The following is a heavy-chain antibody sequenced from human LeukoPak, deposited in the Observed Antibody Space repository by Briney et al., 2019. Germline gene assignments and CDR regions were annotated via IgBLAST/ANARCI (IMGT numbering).Heavy chain of an antibody. CDR2: ISISGGTT. V-gene: IGHV3-23*01. Sequence: PGGSLRLSCATFGFTFSSYGMTWVRQAPGKGLEWVSTISISGGTTYYADSVKGRSSISRDNSKNTQYLQMNSLRAEDTAVYYCAKGYCGGDCPFDYWGQGTLVTVSS. CDR3: AKGYCGGDCPFDY. J-gene: IGHJ4*02. D-gene: IGHD2-21*01. CDR1: GFTFSSYG.